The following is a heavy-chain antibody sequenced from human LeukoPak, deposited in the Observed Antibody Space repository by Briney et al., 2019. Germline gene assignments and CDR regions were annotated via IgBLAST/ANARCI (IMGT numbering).Heavy chain of an antibody. J-gene: IGHJ4*02. CDR1: GYTFTGYY. V-gene: IGHV1-2*02. CDR3: ARGGYDILTGYWYYFDY. CDR2: INPNSGGT. D-gene: IGHD3-9*01. Sequence: ASVKVSCKASGYTFTGYYMHWVRQAPGQGLEWMGWINPNSGGTNYAQKFQGRVTMARDTSISTAYMELSRLRSDDTAVYYCARGGYDILTGYWYYFDYWGQGTLVTVPS.